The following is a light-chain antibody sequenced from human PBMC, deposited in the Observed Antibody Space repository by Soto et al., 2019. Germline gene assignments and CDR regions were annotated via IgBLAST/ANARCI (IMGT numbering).Light chain of an antibody. CDR1: QSISNW. V-gene: IGKV1-5*03. CDR2: KAS. CDR3: QQYNSYSPWT. J-gene: IGKJ1*01. Sequence: DIQMTQSPSTLSASVGDRVTITCRASQSISNWLAWYQQKPGKAPKLLIYKASSLESEVPSRFSSSGSGTEFTLTISSLQPDDFATYYCQQYNSYSPWTFGQGTKVEIK.